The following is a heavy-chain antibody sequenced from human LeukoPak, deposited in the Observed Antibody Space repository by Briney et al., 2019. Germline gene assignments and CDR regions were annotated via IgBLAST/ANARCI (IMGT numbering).Heavy chain of an antibody. D-gene: IGHD4-17*01. Sequence: SETLSLTCTVSGGSISSSNYYWGWIRQPPGKGLEWIGSMFYSGNTYYNPSLKSRVTISVDKSKNQFSLKLTSVTAADTAVYYCAGGTTGFDYWGQGTLVTVSS. J-gene: IGHJ4*02. CDR1: GGSISSSNYY. CDR2: MFYSGNT. CDR3: AGGTTGFDY. V-gene: IGHV4-39*07.